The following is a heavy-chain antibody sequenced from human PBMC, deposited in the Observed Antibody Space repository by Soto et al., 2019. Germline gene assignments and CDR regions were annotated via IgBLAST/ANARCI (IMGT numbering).Heavy chain of an antibody. CDR1: GYSFTSYW. CDR3: ARGVVVPAAIPSYYYYYMDV. V-gene: IGHV5-51*01. D-gene: IGHD2-2*01. Sequence: PGESLKISCKGSGYSFTSYWIGWVRQMPGKGLERMRIIYPGDSDTRYSPSFQGQVTISADKSISTAYLQWSSLKASDTAMYYCARGVVVPAAIPSYYYYYMDVWGKGTTVTVSS. J-gene: IGHJ6*03. CDR2: IYPGDSDT.